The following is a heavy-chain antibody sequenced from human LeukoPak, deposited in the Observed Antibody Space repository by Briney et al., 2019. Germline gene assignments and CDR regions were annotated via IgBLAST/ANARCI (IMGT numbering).Heavy chain of an antibody. J-gene: IGHJ4*02. CDR3: ARGDHGDYWGVRSHYFDY. Sequence: SETLSLTCTVSGGSISRSDYYWGWIRQPPGKGLKWIGSIYYSGSTYYNPSLKSRVTISVDTSKNQFSLKLSSVTAADTAVYYCARGDHGDYWGVRSHYFDYWGQGTLVTVSS. CDR2: IYYSGST. D-gene: IGHD4-17*01. V-gene: IGHV4-39*07. CDR1: GGSISRSDYY.